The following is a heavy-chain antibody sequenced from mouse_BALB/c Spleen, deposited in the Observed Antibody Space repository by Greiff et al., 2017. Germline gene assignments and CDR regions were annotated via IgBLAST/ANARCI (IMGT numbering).Heavy chain of an antibody. CDR2: SRNKANDYTT. CDR1: GFTFSDFY. Sequence: EVKLVESGGGLVQPGGSLRLSCATSGFTFSDFYMEWVRQPPGKRLEWIAASRNKANDYTTEYSASVKGLFIVSRDTSQSILYLQMNALRAEDTAIYYCARDAGYYGPYWYFDVWGAGTTVTVSS. V-gene: IGHV7-1*02. D-gene: IGHD1-2*01. J-gene: IGHJ1*01. CDR3: ARDAGYYGPYWYFDV.